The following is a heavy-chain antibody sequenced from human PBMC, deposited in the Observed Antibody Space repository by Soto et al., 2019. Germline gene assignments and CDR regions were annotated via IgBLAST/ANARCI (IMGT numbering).Heavy chain of an antibody. V-gene: IGHV2-5*02. D-gene: IGHD3-3*01. Sequence: QITLKESGPTLVKPTQTLTLTCAFSGLSLTTNGLSVGWVRQPPGKALEWLALIYWDDDKRYSPSLKSRLTITSDTSKIQVVLTMTNMDPVDTAPYYCAHSSTDLNHAMDVWGQGTTVSVSS. CDR2: IYWDDDK. CDR1: GLSLTTNGLS. CDR3: AHSSTDLNHAMDV. J-gene: IGHJ6*02.